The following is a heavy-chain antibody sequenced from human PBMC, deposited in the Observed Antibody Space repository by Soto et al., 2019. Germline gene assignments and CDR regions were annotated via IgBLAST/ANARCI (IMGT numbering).Heavy chain of an antibody. J-gene: IGHJ6*02. CDR3: ARLVLSGNSLVYYYGMDV. D-gene: IGHD3-10*01. CDR1: GGSISSSSYY. V-gene: IGHV4-39*01. Sequence: SETLSLTCTVSGGSISSSSYYWGWIRQPPGKGLEWIGSIYYSGSTYYNPSLKSRVTISVDTSKNQFSLKLSSVTAADTAVYYCARLVLSGNSLVYYYGMDVWGQGTTVTVSS. CDR2: IYYSGST.